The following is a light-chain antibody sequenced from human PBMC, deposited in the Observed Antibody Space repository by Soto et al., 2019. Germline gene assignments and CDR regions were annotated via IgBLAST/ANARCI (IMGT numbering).Light chain of an antibody. CDR3: SSYTSSSSLVL. CDR1: SSDVGGYNY. J-gene: IGLJ2*01. Sequence: QPASVSGSPGQSITISCTGTSSDVGGYNYVSWYQQHPGKAPKLMIYEVSHRPSGVSIRFSGSKSGDTASLTISGLQAEDEADYHCSSYTSSSSLVLFGGGTKLTVL. V-gene: IGLV2-14*03. CDR2: EVS.